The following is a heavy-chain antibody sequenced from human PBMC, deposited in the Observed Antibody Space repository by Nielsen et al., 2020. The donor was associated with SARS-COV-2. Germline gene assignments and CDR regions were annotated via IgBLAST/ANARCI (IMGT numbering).Heavy chain of an antibody. J-gene: IGHJ4*02. Sequence: SETLSLTCAVYGGSFSGYYWSWIRQPPGKGLEWIGEINHSGSTNYNPSLKSRVTISVDTSKNQFSLKLSSVTAADTAVYYCARPPGSGSSKYYFDYWGQGTLVTVSS. V-gene: IGHV4-34*01. CDR1: GGSFSGYY. CDR3: ARPPGSGSSKYYFDY. D-gene: IGHD3-10*01. CDR2: INHSGST.